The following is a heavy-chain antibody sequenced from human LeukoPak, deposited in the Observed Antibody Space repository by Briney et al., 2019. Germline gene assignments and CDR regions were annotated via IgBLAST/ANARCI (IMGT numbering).Heavy chain of an antibody. D-gene: IGHD6-13*01. CDR1: GFTFSSYE. Sequence: GGSLRLSCAASGFTFSSYEMNWVRQAPGKGLEWVSYISSSGRTFYYADSVKGRFTISRDNGKSSLYLQMNSLGVEDTAVYYSARDSRGSSWFFDYWGQGALVTVSS. J-gene: IGHJ4*02. CDR2: ISSSGRTF. CDR3: ARDSRGSSWFFDY. V-gene: IGHV3-48*03.